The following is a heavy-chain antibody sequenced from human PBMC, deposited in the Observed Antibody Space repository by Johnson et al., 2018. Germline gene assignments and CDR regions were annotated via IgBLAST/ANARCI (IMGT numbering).Heavy chain of an antibody. J-gene: IGHJ6*02. CDR1: GFTFSDYS. Sequence: VQLVEAGGGLVTPGGSLRVSCAASGFTFSDYSMKWVRQDPGKGLAWVSSIGGDGSSTVYAHPLKGRFPFARDNTKNSLCLQLTSLRAEDTAVYYCARGTLCYYGLDFWGQVTPVPVSS. V-gene: IGHV3-21*01. CDR3: ARGTLCYYGLDF. D-gene: IGHD2-21*01. CDR2: IGGDGSST.